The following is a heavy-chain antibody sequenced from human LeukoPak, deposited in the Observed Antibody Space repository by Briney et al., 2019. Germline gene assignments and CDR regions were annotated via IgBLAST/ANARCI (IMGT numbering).Heavy chain of an antibody. D-gene: IGHD3-22*01. CDR1: GGSFSGYY. J-gene: IGHJ4*02. CDR2: INHSGST. Sequence: SETLSLTCAVYGGSFSGYYWSWIRQPPGKGLEWIGEINHSGSTNYNPSLKSRVTISVDTSKNQFSLKLSSVTAADTAVYYCAGAGDDSSGYFNARQNDYWGQGTLVTVSS. V-gene: IGHV4-34*01. CDR3: AGAGDDSSGYFNARQNDY.